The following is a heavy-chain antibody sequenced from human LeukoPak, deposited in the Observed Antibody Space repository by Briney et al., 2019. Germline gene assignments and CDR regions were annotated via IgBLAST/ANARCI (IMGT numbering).Heavy chain of an antibody. J-gene: IGHJ3*02. CDR2: IYSGGST. CDR3: ARDSGSYLDAFDI. V-gene: IGHV3-53*01. CDR1: GFTFSSYG. D-gene: IGHD1-26*01. Sequence: GGSLRLSCAASGFTFSSYGMSWVRQAPGKGLEWVSVIYSGGSTCYADSVKGRFTISRDNSKNTLYLQMNSLRAEDTAVYYCARDSGSYLDAFDIWGQGTIVTVSS.